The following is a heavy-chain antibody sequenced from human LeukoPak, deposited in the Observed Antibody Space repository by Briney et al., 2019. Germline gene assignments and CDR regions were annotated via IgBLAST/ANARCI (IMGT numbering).Heavy chain of an antibody. CDR2: IKGDGSEK. CDR1: GFTFSNDL. V-gene: IGHV3-7*04. J-gene: IGHJ6*02. CDR3: ARAKKDFWSGRFYFYYALGV. Sequence: GGSLRPSCEASGFTFSNDLMTWVRQAPGKGLEWVANIKGDGSEKYYADSVKGRFTISRDNAKNSMFLQLNSLRVEDTAVYYCARAKKDFWSGRFYFYYALGVWGQGTTVTVSS. D-gene: IGHD3-3*01.